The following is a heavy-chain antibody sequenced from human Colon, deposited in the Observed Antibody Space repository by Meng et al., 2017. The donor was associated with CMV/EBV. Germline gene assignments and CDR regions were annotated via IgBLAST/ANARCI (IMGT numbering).Heavy chain of an antibody. CDR1: GYTFSDYY. J-gene: IGHJ4*02. CDR3: VRSSGWSLFDY. D-gene: IGHD6-19*01. V-gene: IGHV1-2*02. Sequence: QGERMQSGAGVKVPGASVKVSCKTSGYTFSDYYMHWVRQAPGQGLEWMGWIRSDGSATNYAQKFRGRVTMTRDASVSTAYMELSGLTSDDTAVYFCVRSSGWSLFDYWGPGALVTVSS. CDR2: IRSDGSAT.